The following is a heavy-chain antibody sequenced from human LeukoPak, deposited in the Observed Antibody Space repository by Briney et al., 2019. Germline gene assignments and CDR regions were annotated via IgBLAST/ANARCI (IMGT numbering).Heavy chain of an antibody. Sequence: PGGSLRLSCAASGFTFSSYSMNWVCQAPGKGLEWVSSISSSSTYIHYADSVKGRFTISRDNAKNSLYLQMNSLRAEDTAVYYCARDGYSYGRFDYWGQGTLVTVSS. CDR2: ISSSSTYI. D-gene: IGHD5-18*01. J-gene: IGHJ4*02. CDR3: ARDGYSYGRFDY. V-gene: IGHV3-21*01. CDR1: GFTFSSYS.